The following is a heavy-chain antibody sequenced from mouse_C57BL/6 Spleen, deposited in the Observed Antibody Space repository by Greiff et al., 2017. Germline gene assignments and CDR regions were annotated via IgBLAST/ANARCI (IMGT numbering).Heavy chain of an antibody. Sequence: VQLQQSGPELVKPGASVKISCKASGYSFTGYYMNWVKQSPEKSLEWIGEINPSTGGTSYNQKFKGKATLTVDKSSSTAYMELRSLTSEDSAVYYCARSRRHFDYWGQGTTLTVSS. J-gene: IGHJ2*01. D-gene: IGHD1-2*01. CDR2: INPSTGGT. CDR3: ARSRRHFDY. V-gene: IGHV1-42*01. CDR1: GYSFTGYY.